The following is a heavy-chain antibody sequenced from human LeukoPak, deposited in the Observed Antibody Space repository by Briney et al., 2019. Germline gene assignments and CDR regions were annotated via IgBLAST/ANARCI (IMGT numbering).Heavy chain of an antibody. Sequence: GASVKVSCKASGYTFTGYYMHWVRQAPGQGLEWMGWINPNSGGTNYAQKFQGRVTMTRDTSISTAYMELSRLRSDDTAVYYCARDFERNYAGGFDYYYGMDVWGQGTTVTVSS. CDR2: INPNSGGT. V-gene: IGHV1-2*02. CDR3: ARDFERNYAGGFDYYYGMDV. D-gene: IGHD1-7*01. J-gene: IGHJ6*02. CDR1: GYTFTGYY.